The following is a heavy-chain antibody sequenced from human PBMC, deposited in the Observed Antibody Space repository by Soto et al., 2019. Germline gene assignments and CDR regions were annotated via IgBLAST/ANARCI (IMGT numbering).Heavy chain of an antibody. CDR3: ARFVDIVATIPVGMDV. D-gene: IGHD5-12*01. V-gene: IGHV1-69*13. CDR2: IIPIFGTA. J-gene: IGHJ6*02. CDR1: GGTFSSYA. Sequence: SVKVSCKASGGTFSSYAISWVRQAPGQGLEWMGGIIPIFGTANYAQKFQGRVTITADESTSTAYMELSSLRSEDTAVYYCARFVDIVATIPVGMDVWGQGTTVTVSS.